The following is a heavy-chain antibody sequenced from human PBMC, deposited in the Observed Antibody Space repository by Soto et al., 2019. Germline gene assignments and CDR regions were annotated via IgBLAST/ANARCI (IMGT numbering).Heavy chain of an antibody. CDR2: IGQNGGGM. J-gene: IGHJ4*01. D-gene: IGHD7-27*01. V-gene: IGHV3-7*03. CDR3: ARGTPKPGVDY. CDR1: GFNFINYW. Sequence: GGSLILSCAASGFNFINYWMNWVRPAPGKGLEWVANIGQNGGGMNYVDSVRGRFTVSRDNAKNSLYLQMNSLRAEDTAVYYCARGTPKPGVDYWGQGTLVTVSS.